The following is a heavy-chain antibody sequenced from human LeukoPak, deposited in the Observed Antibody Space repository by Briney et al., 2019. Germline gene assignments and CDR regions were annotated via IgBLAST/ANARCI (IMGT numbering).Heavy chain of an antibody. J-gene: IGHJ3*02. CDR3: ARGYTGYSSSWYIDAFDI. Sequence: GGSLRLSCAASGFTFSSYAMHWVRQAPGKGLEWVAVISYDGSNKYYADSVKGRFTISRVNSKNTLYLQMNSLRAEDTAVYYCARGYTGYSSSWYIDAFDIWGQGTMVTVSS. V-gene: IGHV3-30*04. D-gene: IGHD6-13*01. CDR2: ISYDGSNK. CDR1: GFTFSSYA.